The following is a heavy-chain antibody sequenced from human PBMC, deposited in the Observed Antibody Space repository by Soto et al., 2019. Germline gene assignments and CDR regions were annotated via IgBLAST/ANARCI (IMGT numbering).Heavy chain of an antibody. CDR1: GGSIISGGYS. CDR2: IYHSGST. CDR3: ARDRITMVRGVTHENWFDP. D-gene: IGHD3-10*01. J-gene: IGHJ5*02. V-gene: IGHV4-30-2*01. Sequence: TLSLTCTVSGGSIISGGYSWSWIRQPPGKGLEWIGYIYHSGSTYYNPSLKSRVTMTRDTSISTAYMELSRLRSDDTAVYYCARDRITMVRGVTHENWFDPWGQGTLVTVSS.